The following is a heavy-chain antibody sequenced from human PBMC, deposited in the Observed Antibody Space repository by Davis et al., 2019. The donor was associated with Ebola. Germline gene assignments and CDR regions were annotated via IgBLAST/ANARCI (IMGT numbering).Heavy chain of an antibody. V-gene: IGHV3-7*01. D-gene: IGHD2-21*02. J-gene: IGHJ4*02. CDR1: GFTFSSYW. CDR3: ARWKRMVVTANFDY. Sequence: GESLKISCAASGFTFSSYWMSWVRQAPGKGLEWVANIKQDGSEKYYVDSVKGRFTISRDNAKNSLYLQMNSLRAEDTAVYYCARWKRMVVTANFDYWGQGTLVTVSS. CDR2: IKQDGSEK.